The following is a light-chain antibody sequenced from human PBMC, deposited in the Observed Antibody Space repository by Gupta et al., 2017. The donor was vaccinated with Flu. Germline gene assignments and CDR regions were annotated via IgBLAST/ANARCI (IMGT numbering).Light chain of an antibody. CDR3: LQRFTFPRT. Sequence: GDRITITCRASETMSTYLDWYQQQLGRAPKLLIYAASSLQNGVPDRFSGSKSGTDFTLTISDLQPEDFATYYCLQRFTFPRTFGQGTKL. CDR2: AAS. J-gene: IGKJ1*01. CDR1: ETMSTY. V-gene: IGKV1-39*01.